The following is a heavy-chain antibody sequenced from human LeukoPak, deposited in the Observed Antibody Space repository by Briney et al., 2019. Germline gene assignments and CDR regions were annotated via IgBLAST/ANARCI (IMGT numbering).Heavy chain of an antibody. D-gene: IGHD3-10*01. CDR3: ARSGAADF. J-gene: IGHJ4*02. CDR2: IYPGDSDT. CDR1: CSVFTTYW. Sequence: AASLEISCKTSCSVFTTYWIGWGRPLPGKGLDWMGIIYPGDSDTRYSPSFQGHVTISADKSSSTSYLQRSILKASATAMYYCARSGAADFWGQGTLVTVSS. V-gene: IGHV5-51*01.